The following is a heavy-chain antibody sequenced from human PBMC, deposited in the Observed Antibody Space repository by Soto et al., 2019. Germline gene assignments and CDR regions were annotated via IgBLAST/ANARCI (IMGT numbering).Heavy chain of an antibody. J-gene: IGHJ4*02. CDR2: INPSGDRT. Sequence: QVQLVQSGAEVKKPGASVKVSCKASGYTFTSYHMDWVQQAPGQGLEWMGKINPSGDRTWYAQKFWGRVTMTRVTSTSTDYMEFSSLRSDDTAVYYCARDGGNYGDDDYWGQGTLVTVSS. D-gene: IGHD4-17*01. V-gene: IGHV1-46*01. CDR3: ARDGGNYGDDDY. CDR1: GYTFTSYH.